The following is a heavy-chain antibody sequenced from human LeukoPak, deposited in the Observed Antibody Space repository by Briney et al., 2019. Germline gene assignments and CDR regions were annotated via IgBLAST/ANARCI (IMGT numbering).Heavy chain of an antibody. CDR3: ARDEGGYYYFDY. J-gene: IGHJ4*02. CDR1: GFTFRSYA. Sequence: PGGSLRLSCAASGFTFRSYAMSWVRQAPGKGLEWVSAISGSGGGTYYADSVKGRFTISRDNSKNTMYLQMNILRAEDTAVFYCARDEGGYYYFDYWGQGTLVTVSS. D-gene: IGHD3-22*01. CDR2: ISGSGGGT. V-gene: IGHV3-23*01.